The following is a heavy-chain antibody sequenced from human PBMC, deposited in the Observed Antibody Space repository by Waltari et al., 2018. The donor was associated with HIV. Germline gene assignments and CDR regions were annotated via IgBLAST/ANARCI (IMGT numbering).Heavy chain of an antibody. V-gene: IGHV4-38-2*01. CDR1: GYSISSGSY. J-gene: IGHJ4*02. D-gene: IGHD3-10*01. CDR2: IYHSGST. CDR3: ARVGYYYGSGTLRPFDY. Sequence: QVQLQESGPGLVKPSEPLSLTCAVSGYSISSGSYWGLIRQPPGKGLEWIGGIYHSGSTYYNPSLKNRVTISVDTSKNQFSLKLSSVTAAGTAVYYCARVGYYYGSGTLRPFDYWGQGTLVTVSS.